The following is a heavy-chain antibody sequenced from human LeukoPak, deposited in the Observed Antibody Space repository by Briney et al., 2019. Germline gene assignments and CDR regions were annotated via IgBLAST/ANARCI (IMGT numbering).Heavy chain of an antibody. CDR3: ARGNYYDSSGFDY. V-gene: IGHV4-59*08. CDR1: GGSISSYY. J-gene: IGHJ4*02. Sequence: SETLSLTCTVSGGSISSYYWSWIRQPPGKGLEWIGYIYYSGSTNYHPSLKSRVTISVDTSKNQFSLKLSSVTAADTAVYYCARGNYYDSSGFDYWGQGTLVTVSS. D-gene: IGHD3-22*01. CDR2: IYYSGST.